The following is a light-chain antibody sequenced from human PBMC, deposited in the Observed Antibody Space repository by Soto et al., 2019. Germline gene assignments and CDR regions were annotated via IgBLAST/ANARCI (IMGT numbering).Light chain of an antibody. CDR1: SSDVGSYNL. Sequence: QSVLTQPASVSGSPGQSITISCTGTSSDVGSYNLVSWYQQHPGKAPKLMIYEGSKRPSGVSNRFSGSKSGNTASLTISGLQAEDEADYYCCSYAGSSTSPGVVFGGGTQLTVL. V-gene: IGLV2-23*01. J-gene: IGLJ2*01. CDR2: EGS. CDR3: CSYAGSSTSPGVV.